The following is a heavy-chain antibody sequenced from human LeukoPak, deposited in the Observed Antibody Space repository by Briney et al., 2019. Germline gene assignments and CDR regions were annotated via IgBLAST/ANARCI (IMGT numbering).Heavy chain of an antibody. CDR1: GGSYSGYY. CDR3: ARGRAVAGWSRYYFDY. CDR2: INHSGST. D-gene: IGHD6-19*01. Sequence: SETLSLTCAVYGGSYSGYYWSWIRQPPGKGLEWIGEINHSGSTNYNPSLKSRVTISVDTSKNQFSLKLSSVTAADTAVFYCARGRAVAGWSRYYFDYWGQGTLVTVSP. V-gene: IGHV4-34*01. J-gene: IGHJ4*02.